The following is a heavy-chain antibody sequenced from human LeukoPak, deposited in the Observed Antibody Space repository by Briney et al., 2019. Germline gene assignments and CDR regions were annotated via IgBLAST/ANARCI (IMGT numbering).Heavy chain of an antibody. CDR3: AMLWVVPDPYGFKNWYFDV. Sequence: GGSLRLSCAASGFSVSSNYMSWVRQAPGRGLEWVSIIYSGGSTYYADSVKGRFTIFRENSKNMVYLSMNNLRAEDTAVYYCAMLWVVPDPYGFKNWYFDVWGRGTLVTVSS. CDR1: GFSVSSNY. V-gene: IGHV3-53*01. CDR2: IYSGGST. J-gene: IGHJ2*01. D-gene: IGHD2-15*01.